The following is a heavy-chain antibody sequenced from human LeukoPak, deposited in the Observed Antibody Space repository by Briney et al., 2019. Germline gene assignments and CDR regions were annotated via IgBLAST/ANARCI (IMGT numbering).Heavy chain of an antibody. CDR2: IGGSGGRI. V-gene: IGHV3-23*01. D-gene: IGHD6-13*01. CDR1: GFTVGIYG. CDR3: ARESRDGSSSTGALDY. J-gene: IGHJ4*02. Sequence: GRSLRLACAVSGFTVGIYGVGSARHAPRRWLGLGSSIGGSGGRIYYAASVKGRFTIYRDNSKKTMSLQMNSMGAEDTAVYYCARESRDGSSSTGALDYWGPGTLVTVSS.